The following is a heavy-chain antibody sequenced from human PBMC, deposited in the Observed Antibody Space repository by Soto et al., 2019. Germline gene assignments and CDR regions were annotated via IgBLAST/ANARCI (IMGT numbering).Heavy chain of an antibody. Sequence: SETQSLTCTVSGGSISSGDYYWSWIRQPPGKGLEWIGYIYYSGSTYYNPSLKSRVTISVDTSKNQFSLKLSSVTAADTAVYYCARYSGYDCSGGSCYSVAPWGQGTLVTVSS. CDR1: GGSISSGDYY. D-gene: IGHD2-15*01. V-gene: IGHV4-30-4*01. CDR2: IYYSGST. CDR3: ARYSGYDCSGGSCYSVAP. J-gene: IGHJ5*02.